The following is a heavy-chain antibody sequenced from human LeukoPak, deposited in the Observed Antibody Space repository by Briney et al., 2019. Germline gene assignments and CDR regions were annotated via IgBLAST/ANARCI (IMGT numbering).Heavy chain of an antibody. V-gene: IGHV1-2*02. D-gene: IGHD4-17*01. CDR3: ARVSGAYASTFDY. J-gene: IGHJ4*02. Sequence: ASVKVFCKASGYTFTGYYMHWVRQAPGQGLEWLGWINPNSGGTNYPQNFQGRVIMTSDTSITTVYMELSRLRSDDTAVYYCARVSGAYASTFDYWGQGTLVTVSS. CDR2: INPNSGGT. CDR1: GYTFTGYY.